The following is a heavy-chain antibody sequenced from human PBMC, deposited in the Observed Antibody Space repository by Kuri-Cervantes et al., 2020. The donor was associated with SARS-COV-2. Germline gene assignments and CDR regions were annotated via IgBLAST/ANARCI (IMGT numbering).Heavy chain of an antibody. CDR1: GFTFSDYY. V-gene: IGHV3-11*06. Sequence: GGSLRLSCAASGFTFSDYYMSWIRQAPGKGLEWISYISYSGTYTKHTDSVKGRFTISRDNAKNSLYLQMNSLRAEDTAVYYCARDAYPRTGYYGMDVWGQGTTVTVSS. D-gene: IGHD1-1*01. CDR3: ARDAYPRTGYYGMDV. J-gene: IGHJ6*02. CDR2: ISYSGTYT.